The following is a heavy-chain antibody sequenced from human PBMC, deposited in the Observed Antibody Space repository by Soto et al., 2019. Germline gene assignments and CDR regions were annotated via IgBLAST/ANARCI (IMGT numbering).Heavy chain of an antibody. CDR3: AKIAAAGYYFDY. CDR1: GFTFSSYG. J-gene: IGHJ4*02. V-gene: IGHV3-30*18. Sequence: PGGSLRLSCAASGFTFSSYGMHWVRQAPGKGLEWVAVISYDGSNKYYADSVKGRFTISRDNSKNTLYLQMNSLRAEDTAVYYGAKIAAAGYYFDYWGQGTMVPASS. D-gene: IGHD6-13*01. CDR2: ISYDGSNK.